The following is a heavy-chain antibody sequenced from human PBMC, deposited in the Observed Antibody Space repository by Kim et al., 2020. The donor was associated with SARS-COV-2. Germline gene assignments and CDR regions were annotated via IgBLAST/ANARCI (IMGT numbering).Heavy chain of an antibody. CDR2: IYYSGHT. CDR3: ARTEIEYGIDV. CDR1: GGSISSTTHY. J-gene: IGHJ6*02. Sequence: SETLSLTCTVSGGSISSTTHYWGWIRQAPRKGLEWIASIYYSGHTAYNPSLKSRATIFVDTSDNQFSLKLTSVTAADTALYYCARTEIEYGIDVWGQGTTVIVSS. V-gene: IGHV4-39*01.